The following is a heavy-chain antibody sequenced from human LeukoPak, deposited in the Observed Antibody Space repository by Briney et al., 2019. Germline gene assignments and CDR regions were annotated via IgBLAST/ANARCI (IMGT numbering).Heavy chain of an antibody. CDR3: AKGANSDTRYYFDY. CDR1: GFTFGSYA. CDR2: ISASGCTI. D-gene: IGHD1-26*01. J-gene: IGHJ4*02. V-gene: IGHV3-23*01. Sequence: PGGSLRLSCAASGFTFGSYAMSWVRQAPGKGLEWVSSISASGCTIYYADSVKGRFTISRDNSKNTLFLQMKSLRVEHTAIYYCAKGANSDTRYYFDYWGQGSLVTVSS.